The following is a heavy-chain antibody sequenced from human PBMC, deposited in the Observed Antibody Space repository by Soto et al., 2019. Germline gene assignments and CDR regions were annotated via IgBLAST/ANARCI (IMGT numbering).Heavy chain of an antibody. D-gene: IGHD1-1*01. V-gene: IGHV1-8*01. CDR1: GYTFTSYD. CDR2: MNPNTGNS. J-gene: IGHJ4*02. Sequence: ASVKVSCKASGYTFTSYDIYWVRQATGQGLEWMGWMNPNTGNSSYAQKFQGRVTVTSDTSINTVHMELSSLRSEDTAVYYCARRAETNGWNGFGADKYYFDFWGQGTLVTVSS. CDR3: ARRAETNGWNGFGADKYYFDF.